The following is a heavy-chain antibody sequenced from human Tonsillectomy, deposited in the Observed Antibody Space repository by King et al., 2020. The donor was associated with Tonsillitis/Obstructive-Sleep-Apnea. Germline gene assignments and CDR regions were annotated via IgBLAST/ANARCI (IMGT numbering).Heavy chain of an antibody. Sequence: QLVQSGGGVVRPGGSLRLSCAASGFTFDDFGMSWVRQAPGKGLEWVSGINWNGDRIGYADSVKGRFTISRDNAKNSLYLQMSSLRAEDTAFYCCARNYGDPEYWGQGTLVTVSS. J-gene: IGHJ4*02. V-gene: IGHV3-20*04. CDR2: INWNGDRI. D-gene: IGHD4-17*01. CDR1: GFTFDDFG. CDR3: ARNYGDPEY.